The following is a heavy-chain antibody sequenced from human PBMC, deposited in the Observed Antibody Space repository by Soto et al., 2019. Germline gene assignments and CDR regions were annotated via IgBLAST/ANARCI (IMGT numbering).Heavy chain of an antibody. CDR1: GFTFSSYA. V-gene: IGHV3-23*01. CDR2: ISGSGGST. D-gene: IGHD2-15*01. J-gene: IGHJ6*02. CDR3: ARAPDKYYYGMDV. Sequence: GGSLRLSCAASGFTFSSYAMSWVPLAPGKGLEWVSSISGSGGSTFYADPVKGRFTISRDNSNSMLYLQMNRLRAKDTAVDYCARAPDKYYYGMDVWGQGTTVAVSS.